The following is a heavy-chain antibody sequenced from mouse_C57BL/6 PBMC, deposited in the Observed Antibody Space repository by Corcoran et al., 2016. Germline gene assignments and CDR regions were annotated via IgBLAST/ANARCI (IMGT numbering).Heavy chain of an antibody. CDR2: INPNYGTT. Sequence: EFQLQQSGPELVKPGASVKISCKASGYSFTDYNMNWVKQSNGKSLEWIGVINPNYGTTSYKQKFKGKATLNVDQSFSTAYMQLNSLSSEDSAVYYCARSGITTVVARYFDYCGQGTTLTVSS. CDR1: GYSFTDYN. J-gene: IGHJ2*01. CDR3: ARSGITTVVARYFDY. D-gene: IGHD1-1*01. V-gene: IGHV1-39*01.